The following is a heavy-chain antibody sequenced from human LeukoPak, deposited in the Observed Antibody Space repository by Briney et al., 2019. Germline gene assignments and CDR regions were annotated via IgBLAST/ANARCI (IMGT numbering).Heavy chain of an antibody. V-gene: IGHV4-34*01. CDR2: INHSGST. J-gene: IGHJ3*02. CDR3: ARGRPPYYYDSSGSYTGGAFDI. CDR1: GFTFGDYA. Sequence: LRLSCTASGFTFGDYAMSWIRQPPGKGLEWIGEINHSGSTNYNPSLKSRVTISVDTSKNQFSLKLTSVTAADTAVYYCARGRPPYYYDSSGSYTGGAFDIWGQGTMVTVSS. D-gene: IGHD3-22*01.